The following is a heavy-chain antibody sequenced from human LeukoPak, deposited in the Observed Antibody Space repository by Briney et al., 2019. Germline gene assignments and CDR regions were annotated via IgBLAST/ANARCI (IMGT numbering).Heavy chain of an antibody. CDR3: ARPCFGYNTGWTIDS. Sequence: SETLSLTCTVSGGSISSGDYYWSWIRQPPGKGLEWIASISYGGSTYYNPSLKSRVTISVDTFKNEFSLKLTFVTAADTAVHYCARPCFGYNTGWTIDSWGQGTLVTVSS. V-gene: IGHV4-39*01. CDR1: GGSISSGDYY. D-gene: IGHD6-19*01. J-gene: IGHJ4*02. CDR2: ISYGGST.